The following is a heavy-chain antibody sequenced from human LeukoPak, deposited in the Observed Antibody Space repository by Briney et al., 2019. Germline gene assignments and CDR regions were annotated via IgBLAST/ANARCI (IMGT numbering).Heavy chain of an antibody. CDR1: GGSFSGYY. Sequence: PSETLSLTCAVYGGSFSGYYWSWIRQPPGKGLEWIGEINHSGSTNYNPSLKSRVTISVDTSKNQFSLKLSSVTAADTAVYYCASTVPVALMWPRDNDAFDIWGQGTMVTVSS. CDR3: ASTVPVALMWPRDNDAFDI. J-gene: IGHJ3*02. V-gene: IGHV4-34*01. CDR2: INHSGST. D-gene: IGHD2-8*02.